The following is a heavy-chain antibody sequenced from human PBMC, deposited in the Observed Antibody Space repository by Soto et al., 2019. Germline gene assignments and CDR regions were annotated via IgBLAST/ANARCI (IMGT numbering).Heavy chain of an antibody. CDR1: GYTFTSYA. V-gene: IGHV1-3*01. CDR2: INAGNGNT. CDR3: ARVLSIAAPTAVDY. Sequence: ASVKVSCKASGYTFTSYAMHWVRQAPGQRLEWMGWINAGNGNTKYSQKFQGRVTITRDTSASTAYMELSSLRSEDTAVYYCARVLSIAAPTAVDYWGQGTLVTVSS. D-gene: IGHD6-6*01. J-gene: IGHJ4*02.